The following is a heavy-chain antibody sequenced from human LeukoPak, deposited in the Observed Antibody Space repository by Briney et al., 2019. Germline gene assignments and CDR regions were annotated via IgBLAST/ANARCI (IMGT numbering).Heavy chain of an antibody. CDR3: AKGVVVSAAFDWFDP. D-gene: IGHD2-2*01. V-gene: IGHV3-30*02. J-gene: IGHJ5*02. CDR1: GFTFSSYG. CDR2: IRYDGSNK. Sequence: PGGSLRLSCAASGFTFSSYGMHWVRQAPGKGLEWVAFIRYDGSNKYYADSVKGRFTISRDNSKNTLYLQMNSLRAEDTAVYYCAKGVVVSAAFDWFDPWGQGTLVTVSS.